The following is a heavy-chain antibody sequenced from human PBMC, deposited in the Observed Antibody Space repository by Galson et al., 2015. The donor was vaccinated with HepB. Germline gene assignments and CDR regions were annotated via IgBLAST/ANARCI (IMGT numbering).Heavy chain of an antibody. CDR1: GFTFSGYW. J-gene: IGHJ3*02. V-gene: IGHV3-7*01. CDR3: ARGVSFDI. CDR2: TKRDGSEK. Sequence: LRLSCAASGFTFSGYWMTWGRQAPGKGLEWVANTKRDGSEKHYVDSVKGRFTISRDNAKNSLYLQMNSLTAEDTAVYYCARGVSFDIWGQGTMVTVSS. D-gene: IGHD3-10*01.